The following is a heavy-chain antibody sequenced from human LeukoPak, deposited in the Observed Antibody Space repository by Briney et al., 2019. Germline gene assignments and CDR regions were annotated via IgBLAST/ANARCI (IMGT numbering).Heavy chain of an antibody. CDR2: INAGNGNT. V-gene: IGHV1-3*01. CDR1: GYTFTSYA. J-gene: IGHJ5*02. Sequence: PGASVKVSCKASGYTFTSYAMHWVRQAPGQRLEWMGWINAGNGNTKYSQKFQGRVTITRDTSASTAYMELSSLRSEDTAVYYCARILPATAIRSLRFDPWGQGTLVTVSS. D-gene: IGHD2-2*02. CDR3: ARILPATAIRSLRFDP.